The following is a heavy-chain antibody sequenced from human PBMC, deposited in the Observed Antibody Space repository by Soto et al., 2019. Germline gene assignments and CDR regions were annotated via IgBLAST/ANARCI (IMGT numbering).Heavy chain of an antibody. CDR3: ARDPIAAAGTDYYYGMDV. J-gene: IGHJ6*02. D-gene: IGHD6-13*01. CDR2: TYYRSKWYN. CDR1: GDSVSGNSAA. Sequence: SQTLSLTCAISGDSVSGNSAAWNWIRQSPSRGLEWLGGTYYRSKWYNDYAVSVKSRITINPDTSKNQFSLQLNSVTPEDTAVYYCARDPIAAAGTDYYYGMDVWGQGTTVTVSS. V-gene: IGHV6-1*01.